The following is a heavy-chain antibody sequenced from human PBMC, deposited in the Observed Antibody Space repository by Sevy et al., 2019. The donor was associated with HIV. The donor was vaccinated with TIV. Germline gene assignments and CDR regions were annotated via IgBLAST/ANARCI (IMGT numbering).Heavy chain of an antibody. CDR1: GFTFSDYH. CDR3: AGEADYYFDS. Sequence: GGSLRLSCEASGFTFSDYHMTWIRQAPGKGLEWVAYISSRGSTEHYADSVKGRFTISRDNVKNSLDLQMDSLGGEDTAVYYCAGEADYYFDSWGQGSLVTVSS. CDR2: ISSRGSTE. J-gene: IGHJ4*02. V-gene: IGHV3-11*01. D-gene: IGHD2-21*02.